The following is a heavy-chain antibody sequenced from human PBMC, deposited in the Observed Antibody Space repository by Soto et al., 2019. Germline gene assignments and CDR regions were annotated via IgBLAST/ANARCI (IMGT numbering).Heavy chain of an antibody. CDR2: IYYSGST. D-gene: IGHD3-3*01. CDR1: GGSVSSGSYY. CDR3: ARVVIMYYYGMDV. Sequence: KSSETLSLTCTVSGGSVSSGSYYWSWIRQPPGKGLEWIGYIYYSGSTNYNPSLKSRVTISVDTSKNQFSLKLSSVTAADTAVYYCARVVIMYYYGMDVWGQGTTVTVSS. J-gene: IGHJ6*02. V-gene: IGHV4-61*01.